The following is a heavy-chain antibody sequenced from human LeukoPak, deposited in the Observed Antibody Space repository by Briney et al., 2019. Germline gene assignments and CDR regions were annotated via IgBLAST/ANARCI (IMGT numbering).Heavy chain of an antibody. CDR2: VSTNGDVT. Sequence: GGSLRLSCVASGLTFNSHSMSWVRQAPGMGLEWVSVVSTNGDVTFYADSVKGRFTISRDNSKNTLYLQMNSLRAEDTAVYYCAKHHIVVVPAASGNWFDPWGQGTLVTVSS. CDR1: GLTFNSHS. V-gene: IGHV3-23*01. D-gene: IGHD2-2*01. CDR3: AKHHIVVVPAASGNWFDP. J-gene: IGHJ5*02.